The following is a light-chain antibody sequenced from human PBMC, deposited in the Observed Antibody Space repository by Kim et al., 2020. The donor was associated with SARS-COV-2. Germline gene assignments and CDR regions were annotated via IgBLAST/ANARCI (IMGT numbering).Light chain of an antibody. J-gene: IGLJ1*01. CDR1: SSDFGGFNY. CDR3: TTHGGYNYV. CDR2: EVI. Sequence: GQQVPCSCSGTSSDFGGFNYVSWYQQHPGKAPKLIIYEVIKRPSGVPDRFSGSKSGNTASLTVSGLQAEDEADYYCTTHGGYNYVFGTGTKVTVL. V-gene: IGLV2-8*01.